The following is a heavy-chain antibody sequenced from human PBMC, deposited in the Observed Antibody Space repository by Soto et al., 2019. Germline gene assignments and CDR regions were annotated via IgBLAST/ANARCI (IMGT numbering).Heavy chain of an antibody. J-gene: IGHJ4*02. CDR2: ISYDGRNK. CDR3: AKSNRGAYDTPDF. V-gene: IGHV3-30*18. Sequence: GGSVRLSXAASGFSLNDYGMHWVRQPPGKGLEWVADISYDGRNKYYTDSVRGRFTISRDISKGTLYLQMNSLRPEDTAVYYCAKSNRGAYDTPDFWGQGTPVTVSS. D-gene: IGHD3-22*01. CDR1: GFSLNDYG.